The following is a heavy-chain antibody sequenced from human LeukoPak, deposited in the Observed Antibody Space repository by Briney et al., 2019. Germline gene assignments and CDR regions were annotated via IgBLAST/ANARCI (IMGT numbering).Heavy chain of an antibody. D-gene: IGHD3-3*01. CDR2: IYSGGSI. V-gene: IGHV3-53*01. CDR3: ARDRRSYYDFWSGYFDY. Sequence: VGSLRLSCAASGFTVSSDYMSWVRQAPGKGLEWVSVIYSGGSIYYADSVKGRFTISRDNSKNTLYLQMNSLRAEDTAVYYCARDRRSYYDFWSGYFDYWGQGTLVTVSS. CDR1: GFTVSSDY. J-gene: IGHJ4*02.